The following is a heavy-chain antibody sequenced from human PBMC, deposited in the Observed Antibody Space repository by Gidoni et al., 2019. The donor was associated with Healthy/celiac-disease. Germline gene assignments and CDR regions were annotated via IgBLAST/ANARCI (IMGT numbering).Heavy chain of an antibody. V-gene: IGHV4-59*01. D-gene: IGHD3-22*01. CDR3: ARALYSSGYDY. J-gene: IGHJ4*02. Sequence: QVQLQESGPGLVKPSETLSLTCTVSGGSISSYYWSWIRQPPGKGLEWIGYIYYSGSTNYNPSPKSRVTISVDTSKNQFSLKLSSVTAADTAVYYCARALYSSGYDYWGQGTLVTVSS. CDR2: IYYSGST. CDR1: GGSISSYY.